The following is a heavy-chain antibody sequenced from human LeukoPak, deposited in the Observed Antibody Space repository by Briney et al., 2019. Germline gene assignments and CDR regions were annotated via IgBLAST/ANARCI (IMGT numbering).Heavy chain of an antibody. CDR1: GYTFTNYG. CDR2: IGSYNGNA. V-gene: IGHV1-18*01. D-gene: IGHD1-26*01. CDR3: ARARSDNYYQCDY. Sequence: ASVKVSCKPSGYTFTNYGFSWVRQAPGQGLEWMGWIGSYNGNAAYAQKFQGRVTMTTDTSTSTAYMDLRSLRPDDTAVYYCARARSDNYYQCDYWGQGTLVTVSS. J-gene: IGHJ4*02.